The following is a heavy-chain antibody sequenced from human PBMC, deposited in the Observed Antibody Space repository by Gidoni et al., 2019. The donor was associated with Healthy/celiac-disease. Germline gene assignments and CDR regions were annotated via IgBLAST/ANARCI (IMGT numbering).Heavy chain of an antibody. V-gene: IGHV3-49*03. Sequence: SCTASGFPFGDYAMSWFRQAPGKGLEWVGFIRSKAYGGTTEYAASVKGRFTIPRDDSKSIAYLQMNTLKTEDTAVYYCTKAVVPAALYYFDYWGQGTLVTVSS. D-gene: IGHD2-2*01. CDR3: TKAVVPAALYYFDY. CDR2: IRSKAYGGTT. J-gene: IGHJ4*02. CDR1: GFPFGDYA.